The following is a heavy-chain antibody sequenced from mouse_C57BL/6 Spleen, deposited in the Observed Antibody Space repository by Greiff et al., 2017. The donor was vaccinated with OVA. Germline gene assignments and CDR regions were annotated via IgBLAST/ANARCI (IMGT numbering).Heavy chain of an antibody. CDR1: GYTFTDYE. D-gene: IGHD1-1*01. V-gene: IGHV1-15*01. Sequence: QVQLQQSGAELVRPGASVTLSCKASGYTFTDYEMHWVKQTPVHGLEWIGAIDPETGGTAYNQKFKGKAILTADKSSSTAYMELRSLTSEDSAVYYCASSKLTTVVGTGYFDYWGQGTTLTVSS. CDR2: IDPETGGT. CDR3: ASSKLTTVVGTGYFDY. J-gene: IGHJ2*01.